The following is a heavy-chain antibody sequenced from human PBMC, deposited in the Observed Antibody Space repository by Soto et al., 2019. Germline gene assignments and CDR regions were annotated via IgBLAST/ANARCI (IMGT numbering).Heavy chain of an antibody. Sequence: EVQLLESGGGFIQPGGSLRLSCAASGFTPSSSDMSWVRQGPGKGLEWVSTIDGAGRITYYADSVKGRFTISRDNSKNTLYLQMESLGADDTAVYYCVKNSGGFHSWGQGALVTVSS. D-gene: IGHD3-10*01. J-gene: IGHJ5*01. CDR3: VKNSGGFHS. V-gene: IGHV3-23*01. CDR1: GFTPSSSD. CDR2: IDGAGRIT.